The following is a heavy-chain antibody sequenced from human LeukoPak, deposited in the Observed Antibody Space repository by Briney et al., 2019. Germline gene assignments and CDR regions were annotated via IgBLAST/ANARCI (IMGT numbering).Heavy chain of an antibody. Sequence: SETLSLTCTVSGGSISSGSYYWSWIRQPAGKGLEWIGRIYTSGSTNYNPSLKSRVTISVDTSKNQFSLKLSSVTAADTAVYYCARDLTGSGYEDYWGQGTLVTVSS. J-gene: IGHJ4*02. D-gene: IGHD3-3*01. CDR2: IYTSGST. V-gene: IGHV4-61*02. CDR3: ARDLTGSGYEDY. CDR1: GGSISSGSYY.